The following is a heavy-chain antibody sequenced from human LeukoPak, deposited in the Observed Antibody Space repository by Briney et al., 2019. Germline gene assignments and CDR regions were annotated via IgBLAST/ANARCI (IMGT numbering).Heavy chain of an antibody. V-gene: IGHV3-48*04. Sequence: QSGGSLRLSCAASGFTFRTFSMNWVRQAPGKGLEWLSYISSGSSPIYYADSVKGRFTISRDDAQNLVYLQMNSLRVEDTAVYYCTYLRTPYYNVKWLDPWGQGALVTVSS. CDR2: ISSGSSPI. CDR1: GFTFRTFS. CDR3: TYLRTPYYNVKWLDP. D-gene: IGHD3-10*02. J-gene: IGHJ5*02.